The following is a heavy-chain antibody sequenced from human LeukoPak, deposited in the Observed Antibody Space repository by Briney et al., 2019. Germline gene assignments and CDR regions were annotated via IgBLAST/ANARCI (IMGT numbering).Heavy chain of an antibody. Sequence: PSETLSLTCTVSGDSISSYYWSWIRQPAGKGLEWIGRIYTSGSTNYNPSLKSRVTMSVDTSKNQFSLKLSSVTAADTAVYYCARDSNLGYSYGRYYYYYYMDVWGKGTTVTVSS. D-gene: IGHD5-18*01. CDR3: ARDSNLGYSYGRYYYYYYMDV. V-gene: IGHV4-4*07. CDR2: IYTSGST. CDR1: GDSISSYY. J-gene: IGHJ6*03.